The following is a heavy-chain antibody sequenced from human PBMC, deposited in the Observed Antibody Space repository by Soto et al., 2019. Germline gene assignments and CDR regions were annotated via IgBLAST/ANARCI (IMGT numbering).Heavy chain of an antibody. CDR3: ATLGSGYYPDY. CDR1: GGTFSSYT. CDR2: IIPILGIA. V-gene: IGHV1-69*02. Sequence: QVPLVQSGAEVKKPGSSVKVSCKASGGTFSSYTISWVRQAPGQGLEWMGRIIPILGIANYAQKFQGRVTITADKSTSTAYMELSSMRSEDTAVYYCATLGSGYYPDYWGQGTLVTVSS. D-gene: IGHD3-3*01. J-gene: IGHJ4*02.